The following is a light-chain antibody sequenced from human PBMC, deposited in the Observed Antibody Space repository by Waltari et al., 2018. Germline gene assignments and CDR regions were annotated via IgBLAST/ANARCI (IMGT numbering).Light chain of an antibody. CDR2: DAS. V-gene: IGKV1-39*01. J-gene: IGKJ4*01. Sequence: DIQMTQSPSSLSASVGDRVTITCRASESISGYLNWYQQQPGKAPNLLIYDASSLQGGVPSRFSGSGSGTDFILTISSLEPEDFAIYYCQQRNNWPLTFGGGTKVEIK. CDR3: QQRNNWPLT. CDR1: ESISGY.